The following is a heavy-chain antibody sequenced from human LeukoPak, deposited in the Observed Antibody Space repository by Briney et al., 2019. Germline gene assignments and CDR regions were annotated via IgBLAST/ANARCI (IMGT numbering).Heavy chain of an antibody. D-gene: IGHD2-21*01. J-gene: IGHJ5*01. V-gene: IGHV3-23*01. Sequence: GGSLRLSCVASGFTFSDYDMSWVRQAPGKGLQWVSQISGTGGATWYAGFARDRLTISRDNSKKTLYLQMSGLRVEDTAMYYCVKDPRDTYGTNWFVSWGQGTLLIVSS. CDR2: ISGTGGAT. CDR1: GFTFSDYD. CDR3: VKDPRDTYGTNWFVS.